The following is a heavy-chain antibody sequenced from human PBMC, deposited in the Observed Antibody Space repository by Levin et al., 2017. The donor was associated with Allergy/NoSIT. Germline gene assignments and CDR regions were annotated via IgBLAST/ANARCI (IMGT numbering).Heavy chain of an antibody. V-gene: IGHV3-15*01. Sequence: GESLKISCAASGFTFSNAWMSWVRQAPGKGLEWVGRIKSKTDGGTTDYAAPVKGRFTISRDDSKNTLYLQMNSLKTEDTAVYYCTTGPQGHYDILTGYPDYWGQGTLVTVSS. CDR3: TTGPQGHYDILTGYPDY. CDR1: GFTFSNAW. D-gene: IGHD3-9*01. CDR2: IKSKTDGGTT. J-gene: IGHJ4*02.